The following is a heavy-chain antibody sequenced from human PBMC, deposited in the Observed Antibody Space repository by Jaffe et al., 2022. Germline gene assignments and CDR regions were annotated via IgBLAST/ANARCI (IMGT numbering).Heavy chain of an antibody. D-gene: IGHD2-2*01. CDR1: GFTFSSYG. CDR2: IRYDGSNK. V-gene: IGHV3-30*02. CDR3: AKGGFGIVVVPAAMRAEYFQH. J-gene: IGHJ1*01. Sequence: QVQLVESGGGVVQPGGSLRLSCAASGFTFSSYGMHWVRQAPGKGLEWVAFIRYDGSNKYYADSVKGRFTISRDNSKNTLYLQMNSLRAEDTAVYYCAKGGFGIVVVPAAMRAEYFQHWGQGTLVTVSS.